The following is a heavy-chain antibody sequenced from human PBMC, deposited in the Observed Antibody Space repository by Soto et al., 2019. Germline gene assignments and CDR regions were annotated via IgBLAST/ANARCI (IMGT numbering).Heavy chain of an antibody. CDR3: ARHRSSFRP. CDR2: ISGSGDGT. D-gene: IGHD6-13*01. V-gene: IGHV3-23*01. CDR1: GFTFSSYG. J-gene: IGHJ5*02. Sequence: GGSLRLSCAASGFTFSSYGMSWVRQAPGKGLEWVSAISGSGDGTFYADSVKGRFTISRDNSKNTLYLEMNSLRAEDTAVYFCARHRSSFRPWGLGTRVTVSS.